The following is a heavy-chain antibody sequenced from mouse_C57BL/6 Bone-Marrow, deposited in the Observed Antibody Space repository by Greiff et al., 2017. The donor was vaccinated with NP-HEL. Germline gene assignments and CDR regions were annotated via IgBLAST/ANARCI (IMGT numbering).Heavy chain of an antibody. D-gene: IGHD2-2*01. Sequence: QVHVKQSGAELVKPGASVKLSCKASGYTFTEYTIHWVKQRSGQGLEWIGWFYPGSGSIKYNEKFKDKATLTADKSSSTVYMELSRLTSEDSAVYFCARHEDPLWLRLRGFAYWGQGTLVTVSA. J-gene: IGHJ3*01. CDR1: GYTFTEYT. V-gene: IGHV1-62-2*01. CDR3: ARHEDPLWLRLRGFAY. CDR2: FYPGSGSI.